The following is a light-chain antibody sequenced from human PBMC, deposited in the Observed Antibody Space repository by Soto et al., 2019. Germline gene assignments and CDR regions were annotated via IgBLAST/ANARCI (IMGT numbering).Light chain of an antibody. J-gene: IGKJ1*01. V-gene: IGKV3-20*01. CDR3: QQYGTSPVT. CDR1: QSVSSNY. Sequence: EIVLTQSPGTLSLSPGERATLSCRASQSVSSNYLAWYQQKPGQAPRLLIYGASSMATGIPDRFSGSGSGTDFTLTINRLEPEDFAVFYCQQYGTSPVTFGQGTKV. CDR2: GAS.